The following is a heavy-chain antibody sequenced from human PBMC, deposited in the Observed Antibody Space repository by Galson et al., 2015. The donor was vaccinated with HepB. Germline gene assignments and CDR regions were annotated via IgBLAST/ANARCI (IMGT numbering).Heavy chain of an antibody. Sequence: CLRLSCAASGFTFSNYAMSWVRQVPGKEFQWVSAISGSGDSTYYADSVKGRFPISRDNSKNTLFLQMDGLRAEDTAMYYCARERSQSYSGDWGQGALVAVSS. V-gene: IGHV3-23*01. D-gene: IGHD2-21*01. CDR1: GFTFSNYA. CDR2: ISGSGDST. CDR3: ARERSQSYSGD. J-gene: IGHJ4*02.